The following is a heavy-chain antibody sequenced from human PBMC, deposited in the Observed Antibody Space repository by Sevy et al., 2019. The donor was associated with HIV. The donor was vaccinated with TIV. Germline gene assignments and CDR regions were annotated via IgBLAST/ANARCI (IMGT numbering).Heavy chain of an antibody. CDR3: ARDGGWYNYAPSDY. CDR2: ISYDGNKK. V-gene: IGHV3-30*03. J-gene: IGHJ4*02. D-gene: IGHD1-1*01. CDR1: GFSFSSHG. Sequence: GSLRLPCAASGFSFSSHGMHWVRQAPGKGLEWQSVISYDGNKKYYADSVKGRFTISRDNSKNTLYLQMNSLRPEDTAVYYCARDGGWYNYAPSDYWGQGTLVTVSS.